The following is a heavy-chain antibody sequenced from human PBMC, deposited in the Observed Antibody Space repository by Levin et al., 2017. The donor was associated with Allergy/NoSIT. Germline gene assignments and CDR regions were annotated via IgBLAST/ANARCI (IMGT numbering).Heavy chain of an antibody. CDR1: GGMFSSYV. V-gene: IGHV1-69*01. J-gene: IGHJ6*02. D-gene: IGHD2-15*01. Sequence: KISCKASGGMFSSYVISWVRQAPGQGLEWMGGVIPIFGTTNYAQKFQGSVTITADESTSTAYLELTSLRSEDTAVYYCARLGYCSGGSCHSYYYHFGMDVWGQGTTVTVSS. CDR3: ARLGYCSGGSCHSYYYHFGMDV. CDR2: VIPIFGTT.